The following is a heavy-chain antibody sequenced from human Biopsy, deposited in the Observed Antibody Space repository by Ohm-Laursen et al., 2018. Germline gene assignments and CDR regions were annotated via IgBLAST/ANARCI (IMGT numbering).Heavy chain of an antibody. Sequence: SDTLSLTCPVSGDSINSSYWSWIWQPPGKGLEWIGFISNSGNTNYNPSLKSRVTISVDTSKNQFSLKLDSVTVADTAVFYCARRGSGDRSFDYWGQGSLVTVSS. J-gene: IGHJ4*02. CDR2: ISNSGNT. CDR3: ARRGSGDRSFDY. V-gene: IGHV4-59*08. CDR1: GDSINSSY. D-gene: IGHD2-21*02.